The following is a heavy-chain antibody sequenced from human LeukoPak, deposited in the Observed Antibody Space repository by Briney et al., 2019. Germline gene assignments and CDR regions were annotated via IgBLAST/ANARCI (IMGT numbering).Heavy chain of an antibody. J-gene: IGHJ6*02. CDR1: GFTFSSYA. CDR3: ARDLSYGMDV. V-gene: IGHV3-23*01. Sequence: GGSLRLSCAASGFTFSSYAMSWVRQAPRKGLEWVSAICGSGGYTYYADSVKGRFTISRDNSKNTLYLQMNSLRAEETAVYYCARDLSYGMDVWGQGTTVTVSS. CDR2: ICGSGGYT.